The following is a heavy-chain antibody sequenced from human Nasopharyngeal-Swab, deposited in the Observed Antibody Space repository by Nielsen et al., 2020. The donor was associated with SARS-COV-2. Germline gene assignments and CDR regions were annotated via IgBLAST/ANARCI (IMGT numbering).Heavy chain of an antibody. J-gene: IGHJ5*02. Sequence: GESLKISCMASGYSFVHHWIGWVRQKPGQGLEWMGMVYPGNSEVAYNPSFHGQVTISADSSINTAYLQWSRLKPSDTAMYFCARRAARDGYNYEVDPWGQGTLVTVSS. CDR3: ARRAARDGYNYEVDP. CDR1: GYSFVHHW. CDR2: VYPGNSEV. D-gene: IGHD5-24*01. V-gene: IGHV5-51*01.